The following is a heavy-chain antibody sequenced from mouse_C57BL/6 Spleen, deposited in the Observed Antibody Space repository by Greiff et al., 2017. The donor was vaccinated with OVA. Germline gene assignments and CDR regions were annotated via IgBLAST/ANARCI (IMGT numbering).Heavy chain of an antibody. V-gene: IGHV3-6*01. CDR2: ISYDGSN. Sequence: EVQLQQSGPGLVKPSQSLPLTCSVTGYSITSGYYWNWIRQFPGNKLEWMGYISYDGSNNYNPSLKNRISITRDPSKNQFFLKLNSVTTEDTATYYCARELWLRRGDFDYWGQGTTLTVSS. CDR3: ARELWLRRGDFDY. CDR1: GYSITSGYY. J-gene: IGHJ2*01. D-gene: IGHD2-2*01.